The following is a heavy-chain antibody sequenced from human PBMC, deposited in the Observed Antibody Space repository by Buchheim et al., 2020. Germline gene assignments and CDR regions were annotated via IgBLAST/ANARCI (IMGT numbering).Heavy chain of an antibody. J-gene: IGHJ4*02. Sequence: QVQLVESGGGVVQPGRSLRLSCAASGFTFSSYGMHWVRQAPGKGLEWVAVISYDGSNKYYAASVKGRFTLSRDNSKNTLYLQMNSLRAEDTAVYYCAKDSLNGYSYGPLDYWGQGAL. CDR3: AKDSLNGYSYGPLDY. CDR1: GFTFSSYG. CDR2: ISYDGSNK. V-gene: IGHV3-30*18. D-gene: IGHD5-18*01.